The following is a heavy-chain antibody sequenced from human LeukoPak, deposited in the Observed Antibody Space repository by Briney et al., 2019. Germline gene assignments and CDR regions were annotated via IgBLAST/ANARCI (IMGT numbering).Heavy chain of an antibody. CDR3: ARGEIPPYYFDY. V-gene: IGHV1-18*01. J-gene: IGHJ4*02. Sequence: ASVKVSFKASGYTFTSYGISWVRQAPGQGLEWMGWISAYNGNTNYAQKLQGRVTMTTDTSTSTAYMELRSLRSDGTAVYYCARGEIPPYYFDYWGQGTLVTVSS. CDR1: GYTFTSYG. CDR2: ISAYNGNT.